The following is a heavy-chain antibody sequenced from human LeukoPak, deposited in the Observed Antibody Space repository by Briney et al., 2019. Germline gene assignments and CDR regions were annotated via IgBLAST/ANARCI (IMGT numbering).Heavy chain of an antibody. CDR1: GFTFSSYA. D-gene: IGHD6-19*01. CDR3: AKGFPTSSVAGTTAIDY. V-gene: IGHV3-23*01. J-gene: IGHJ4*02. CDR2: ISGSGGST. Sequence: GGSLRLSCAASGFTFSSYAMSWVRQAPGKGLEWVSAISGSGGSTYYADSVKGRFTISRDNSKNTLYLQMNSLRVEDTAVYYCAKGFPTSSVAGTTAIDYWGQGTLVTVSS.